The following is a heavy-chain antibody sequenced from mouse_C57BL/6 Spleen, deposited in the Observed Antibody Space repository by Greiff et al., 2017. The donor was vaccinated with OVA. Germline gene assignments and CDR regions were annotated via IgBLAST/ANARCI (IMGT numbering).Heavy chain of an antibody. CDR1: GCTFTSYW. V-gene: IGHV1-59*01. Sequence: QVQLQQPGAELVRPGTSVKLSCKASGCTFTSYWMHWVKQRPGQGLEWIGVIDPSDSYTNYNQKFKGKATLTVDTSSSTAYMQLSSLTSEDSAVYYCAHYYGLAYWGQGTLVTVSA. CDR2: IDPSDSYT. J-gene: IGHJ3*01. D-gene: IGHD1-1*01. CDR3: AHYYGLAY.